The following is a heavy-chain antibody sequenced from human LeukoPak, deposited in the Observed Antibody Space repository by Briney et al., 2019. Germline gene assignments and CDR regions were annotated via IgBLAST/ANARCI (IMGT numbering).Heavy chain of an antibody. D-gene: IGHD3-22*01. J-gene: IGHJ4*02. CDR3: ARPYDSSGYWDY. CDR1: GGSISSSSYY. CDR2: IYYSGST. Sequence: SETLSLTCTVSGGSISSSSYYWGWIRQPPGKGLEWIGRIYYSGSTYYNPSLKSRVTISVDTSKNQFSLKLSSVTAADTAVYYCARPYDSSGYWDYWGQGTLVTVSS. V-gene: IGHV4-39*01.